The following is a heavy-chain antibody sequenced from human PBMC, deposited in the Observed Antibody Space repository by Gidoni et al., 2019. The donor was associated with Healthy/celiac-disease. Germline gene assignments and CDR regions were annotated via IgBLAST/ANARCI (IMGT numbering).Heavy chain of an antibody. Sequence: EVQLVESGGGLVQPGGSLRLSCAASGFTFSSYSMNWVRQAPGKGLEWFSYISSSSSTIYYADSVKGRFTISRDNAKNSLYLQMNSLRAEDTAVYYCARASYYYYGMDVWGQGTTVTVSS. J-gene: IGHJ6*02. V-gene: IGHV3-48*01. CDR1: GFTFSSYS. CDR3: ARASYYYYGMDV. CDR2: ISSSSSTI.